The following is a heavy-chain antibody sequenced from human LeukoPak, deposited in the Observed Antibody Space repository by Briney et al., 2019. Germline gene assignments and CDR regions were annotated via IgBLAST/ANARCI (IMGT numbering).Heavy chain of an antibody. CDR3: AGGRYYYDSSGTVDY. D-gene: IGHD3-22*01. Sequence: SETLSLTCAVYGGSFSGYYWSWIRQPPGKGLEWIGEINHSGSTNYNPSLKSRVTISVDTSKNQFTLKLSSVTAADTAVYYCAGGRYYYDSSGTVDYWGQGTLVTVSS. CDR2: INHSGST. CDR1: GGSFSGYY. V-gene: IGHV4-34*01. J-gene: IGHJ4*02.